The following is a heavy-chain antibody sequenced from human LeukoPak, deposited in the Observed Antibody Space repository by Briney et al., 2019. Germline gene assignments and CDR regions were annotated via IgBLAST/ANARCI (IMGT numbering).Heavy chain of an antibody. CDR2: ISDSGGST. CDR3: AKGAWSGLAGYVDV. V-gene: IGHV3-23*01. D-gene: IGHD3-3*01. J-gene: IGHJ6*03. Sequence: PGGSLRLSCAASGFTFSRYAMSWVRQAPGKGLEWVSTISDSGGSTYYADSMKGRFTISRDNSKNTQYLQMNSLRADDTAVYYCAKGAWSGLAGYVDVWGKGTPVTVSS. CDR1: GFTFSRYA.